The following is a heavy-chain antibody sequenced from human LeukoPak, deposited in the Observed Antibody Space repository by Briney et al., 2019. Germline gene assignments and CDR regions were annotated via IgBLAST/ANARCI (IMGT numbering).Heavy chain of an antibody. CDR2: IYYSGST. CDR3: ARTFGGYSYVDY. CDR1: GGSISSYY. V-gene: IGHV4-59*01. J-gene: IGHJ4*02. D-gene: IGHD5-18*01. Sequence: SSQTLSLTCTVSGGSISSYYWSWIRQPPGKGLEWIGYIYYSGSTNYNPSLKSRVTISVDTSKNQFSLKLSSVTAADTAVYYCARTFGGYSYVDYWGQGTLVTVSS.